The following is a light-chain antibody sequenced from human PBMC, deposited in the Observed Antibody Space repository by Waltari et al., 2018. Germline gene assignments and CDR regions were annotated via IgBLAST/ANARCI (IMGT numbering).Light chain of an antibody. V-gene: IGLV2-23*01. CDR1: SRDCAIYNL. CDR2: EGS. Sequence: QSALTQPASVSGSPGQSITLSFTGTSRDCAIYNLVSRYQQHPGKVPKLMIDEGSKRPSGVSNRFSASKSGNTASLTISGLQAEDEADYYCCSYAGTNVIFGGGTRLTVL. J-gene: IGLJ2*01. CDR3: CSYAGTNVI.